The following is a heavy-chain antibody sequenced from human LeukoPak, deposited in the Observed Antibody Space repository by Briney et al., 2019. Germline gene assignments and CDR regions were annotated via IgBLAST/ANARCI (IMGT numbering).Heavy chain of an antibody. J-gene: IGHJ3*02. CDR2: IDPSDSYT. CDR1: GYSFTSYW. D-gene: IGHD5-12*01. CDR3: ARDDSGYGDAFDI. V-gene: IGHV5-10-1*01. Sequence: GESLKISCKGSGYSFTSYWISWVRQMPGKGLEWMGRIDPSDSYTNYSPSFEGHVTTSADKSISTAYLQWSSLKASDTAMYYCARDDSGYGDAFDIWGQGTTVTVSS.